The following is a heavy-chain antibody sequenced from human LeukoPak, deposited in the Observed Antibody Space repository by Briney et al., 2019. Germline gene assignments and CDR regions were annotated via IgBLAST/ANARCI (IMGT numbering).Heavy chain of an antibody. D-gene: IGHD3-10*01. Sequence: PSETLSLTCTVSGGSISSYYWSWIRQPPGKGLEWIGYIYYSGSTNYNPSLKSRVTISVDTSKNQFSLKLSSVTAADTAVYYCARGALWFGELLGGYFDYWGQETLVTVSS. V-gene: IGHV4-59*01. CDR1: GGSISSYY. CDR2: IYYSGST. J-gene: IGHJ4*02. CDR3: ARGALWFGELLGGYFDY.